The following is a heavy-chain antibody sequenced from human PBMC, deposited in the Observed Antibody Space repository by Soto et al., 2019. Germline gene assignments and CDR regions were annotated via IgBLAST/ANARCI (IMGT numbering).Heavy chain of an antibody. Sequence: ASVKVSCKASGGTFSTHAIIWVRQAPGHGLEWMGGIIPISGTTYYTQKFQGRVTITADEPTSTAFMELSSLKSDDTAAFYCARGYCSGGNCYSGMDVWGQGTMVTVSS. D-gene: IGHD2-15*01. J-gene: IGHJ6*02. CDR2: IIPISGTT. CDR3: ARGYCSGGNCYSGMDV. V-gene: IGHV1-69*13. CDR1: GGTFSTHA.